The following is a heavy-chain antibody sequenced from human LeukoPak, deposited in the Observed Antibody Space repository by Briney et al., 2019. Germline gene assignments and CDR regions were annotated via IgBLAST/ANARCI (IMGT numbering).Heavy chain of an antibody. CDR3: ARRGVGPTRLYYFDY. V-gene: IGHV4-4*07. Sequence: KPSETLSLTCTVSGGSISSYYWSWIRQPAGKGLEWIGRIYTSGSTNYNPSLKSRVTMSVDTSKNQFSLKLSSVSAAHTAVYYCARRGVGPTRLYYFDYWGQGTLVTVSS. CDR1: GGSISSYY. CDR2: IYTSGST. J-gene: IGHJ4*02. D-gene: IGHD1-26*01.